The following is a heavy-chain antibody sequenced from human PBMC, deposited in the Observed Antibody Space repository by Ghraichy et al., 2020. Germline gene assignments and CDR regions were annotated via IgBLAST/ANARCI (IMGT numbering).Heavy chain of an antibody. Sequence: SETLSLTCTVSGDSISSGGYHWSWIRQHPGKGLEWIGYIYFSGSTYYNPSLKSRVAISLDTSKNQFSLKLSSMTAADTAVYYCARVVGYCSGGNCPSHGFDYWGQGTLVTVSS. V-gene: IGHV4-31*03. CDR3: ARVVGYCSGGNCPSHGFDY. CDR2: IYFSGST. J-gene: IGHJ4*02. CDR1: GDSISSGGYH. D-gene: IGHD2-15*01.